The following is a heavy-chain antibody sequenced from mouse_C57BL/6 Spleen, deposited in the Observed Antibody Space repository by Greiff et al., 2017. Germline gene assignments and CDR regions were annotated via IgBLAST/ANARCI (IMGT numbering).Heavy chain of an antibody. V-gene: IGHV1-78*01. CDR1: GYTFTDHT. J-gene: IGHJ4*01. CDR3: AKPGDDGYYGGAMDY. CDR2: IYPRDGST. Sequence: QVQLQQSDAELVKPGASVKISCKVSGYTFTDHTIHWMQQRPEQGLEWIGYIYPRDGSTKYNEKFKGKATLTADKSSSTAYMQLNSLTSEDSAVYFCAKPGDDGYYGGAMDYWGQGTSVTVSS. D-gene: IGHD2-3*01.